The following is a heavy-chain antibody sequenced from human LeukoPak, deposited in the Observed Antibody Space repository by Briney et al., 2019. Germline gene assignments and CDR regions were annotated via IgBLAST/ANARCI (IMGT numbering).Heavy chain of an antibody. CDR1: GFTFSNYG. Sequence: GGSLRLSCAASGFTFSNYGMSWVRQAPGKGLEWVSVISGGGANTYYADSVKGRFTISRDNSKNTLYLQMNSLRAEDTAVYYCATRMYTSGWLYFDYWGQGTLVTVSS. D-gene: IGHD6-19*01. CDR2: ISGGGANT. J-gene: IGHJ4*02. CDR3: ATRMYTSGWLYFDY. V-gene: IGHV3-23*01.